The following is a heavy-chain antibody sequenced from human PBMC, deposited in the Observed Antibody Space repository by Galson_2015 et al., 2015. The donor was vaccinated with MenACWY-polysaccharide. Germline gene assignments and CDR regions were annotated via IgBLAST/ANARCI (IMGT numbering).Heavy chain of an antibody. D-gene: IGHD5-24*01. CDR2: LYSRWTT. CDR3: ARGAMGTVTGMWYFDL. V-gene: IGHV4-59*11. J-gene: IGHJ2*01. CDR1: GGPMTSRF. Sequence: SEPLSLTCRIFGGPMTSRFWSWDRQAPGKGLEWIGNLYSRWTTRPNPALRTRVHISEETSKNAFSLPLASVTAADASLYYCARGAMGTVTGMWYFDLWGRGTLVSVSS.